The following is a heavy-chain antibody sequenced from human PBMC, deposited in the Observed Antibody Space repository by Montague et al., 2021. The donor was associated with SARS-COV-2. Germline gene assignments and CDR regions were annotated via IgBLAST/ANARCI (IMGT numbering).Heavy chain of an antibody. J-gene: IGHJ4*02. D-gene: IGHD1-26*01. Sequence: SETLSLTCAVYGGSFSGYYWSWIRQPPGKGLEWIGEINPSGGTNYNPSLGSRVTISADTSKKQFSLKFSSVSAADTAVYYCARGRYGGAAYWGQGTLVTVTS. V-gene: IGHV4-34*01. CDR1: GGSFSGYY. CDR3: ARGRYGGAAY. CDR2: INPSGGT.